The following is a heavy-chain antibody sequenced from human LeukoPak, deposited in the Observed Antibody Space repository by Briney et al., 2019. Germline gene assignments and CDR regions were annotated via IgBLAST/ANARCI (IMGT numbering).Heavy chain of an antibody. D-gene: IGHD5-24*01. V-gene: IGHV3-7*01. CDR3: MRDWRHAYNKVGDY. CDR2: IKQDGTEQ. Sequence: GGSLRLSCVGSEFTFSDYKMSWVRQAPGKGLEWVACIKQDGTEQWYVDSVEGRFTISRDNVKNSLYLQMNSLRAEDTGVYYCMRDWRHAYNKVGDYWGQGSLVTVSS. CDR1: EFTFSDYK. J-gene: IGHJ4*02.